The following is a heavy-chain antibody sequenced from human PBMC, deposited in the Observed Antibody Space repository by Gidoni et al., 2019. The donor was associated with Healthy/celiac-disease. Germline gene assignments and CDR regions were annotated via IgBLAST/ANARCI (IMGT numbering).Heavy chain of an antibody. Sequence: EVQLVETGGGLIQPGGSLRLSCAASGFTVSSNYMRWVRHAPGKGLEWVSVIYSCGSTYYADSVKGRFTISRDNSKNTLYLQMNSPRAEDTAVYYCARVIGNCSSTSCYADDAFDIWGQGTMVTVSS. CDR3: ARVIGNCSSTSCYADDAFDI. V-gene: IGHV3-53*02. CDR2: IYSCGST. CDR1: GFTVSSNY. J-gene: IGHJ3*02. D-gene: IGHD2-2*01.